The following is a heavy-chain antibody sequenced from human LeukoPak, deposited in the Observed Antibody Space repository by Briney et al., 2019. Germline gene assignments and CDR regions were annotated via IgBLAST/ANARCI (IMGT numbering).Heavy chain of an antibody. CDR1: GFTFSSYG. Sequence: GGSLRLSCAASGFTFSSYGMHWVRQAPGKGLEWVSFIRFDGSREYYADSLKGRFTISRDNSQNTLYLQMNSLRADATAVQDCGKAQCAPGGCGIHYWGQGTVVTVSS. D-gene: IGHD6-19*01. CDR3: GKAQCAPGGCGIHY. J-gene: IGHJ4*02. V-gene: IGHV3-30*02. CDR2: IRFDGSRE.